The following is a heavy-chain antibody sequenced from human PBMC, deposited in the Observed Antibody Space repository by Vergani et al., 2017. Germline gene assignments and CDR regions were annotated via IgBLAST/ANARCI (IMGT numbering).Heavy chain of an antibody. CDR3: ARDPRGYGGDPEDYYYGMDV. V-gene: IGHV1-8*01. CDR2: MNPNSGTT. D-gene: IGHD2-21*02. Sequence: QVQLVQSGAEVKKPGASVKVSCRASGYSFSSYDISWVRQATGQGLEWMGWMNPNSGTTGYAQKFQGRVTITADESTSTAYMELTSLRSQDTAVYYCARDPRGYGGDPEDYYYGMDVWGQGTTVTVSS. CDR1: GYSFSSYD. J-gene: IGHJ6*02.